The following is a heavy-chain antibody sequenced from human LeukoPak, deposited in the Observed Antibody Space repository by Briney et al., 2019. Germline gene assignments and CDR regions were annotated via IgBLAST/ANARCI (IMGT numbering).Heavy chain of an antibody. J-gene: IGHJ4*02. CDR3: ATDTAGFDH. V-gene: IGHV3-7*03. CDR2: IKQDGSEK. Sequence: GGSLRLSCSASGFTFSNYAMNWFRQAPGKGLEWVANIKQDGSEKYYVDSVKGRFTISRDNAKNSLYLQMNSLRAEDTAVFYCATDTAGFDHWGQGTLVTVSS. CDR1: GFTFSNYA. D-gene: IGHD4-17*01.